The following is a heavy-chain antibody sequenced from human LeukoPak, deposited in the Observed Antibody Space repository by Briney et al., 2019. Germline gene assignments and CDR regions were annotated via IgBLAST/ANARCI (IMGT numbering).Heavy chain of an antibody. CDR1: GFTFSSYG. J-gene: IGHJ4*02. D-gene: IGHD6-19*01. Sequence: GGSLRLSCAASGFTFSSYGMHWVRQAPGKGLEGVAVIWYDGSNKYYADSVKGRFTISRDNSKNRLYLQMNSLRAEDTAVYYCARPLDLAVAGTGYWGQGTLVTVSS. V-gene: IGHV3-33*01. CDR2: IWYDGSNK. CDR3: ARPLDLAVAGTGY.